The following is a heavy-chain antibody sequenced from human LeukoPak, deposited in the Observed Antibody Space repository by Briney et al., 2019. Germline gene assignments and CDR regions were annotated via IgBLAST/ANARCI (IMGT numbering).Heavy chain of an antibody. Sequence: ASVKVSCKASGYTFTAYYIHWVRQAPGQGLEWMGRISPNTGDTTYAQKFQGRVTMTRDTSITTAYMELSRLRFDDTAVYYCARWFGEVPGDYWGQGTLVAVSS. D-gene: IGHD3-10*01. CDR3: ARWFGEVPGDY. J-gene: IGHJ4*02. V-gene: IGHV1-2*02. CDR1: GYTFTAYY. CDR2: ISPNTGDT.